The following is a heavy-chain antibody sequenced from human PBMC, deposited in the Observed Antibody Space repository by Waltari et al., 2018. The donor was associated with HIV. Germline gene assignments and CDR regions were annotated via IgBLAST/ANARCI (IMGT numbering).Heavy chain of an antibody. Sequence: EVQLVESGGGLVQPGGSLRLSCAASGFTFSNFWMSWVRQAPGEGLEGLANIKQDGREKCYVDSVKGRFTISRDNARNSLYLQMNSLRAEDTAVYYCASPSIRAGMDVWGQGTTVTVSS. V-gene: IGHV3-7*01. CDR3: ASPSIRAGMDV. CDR2: IKQDGREK. J-gene: IGHJ6*02. D-gene: IGHD2-2*02. CDR1: GFTFSNFW.